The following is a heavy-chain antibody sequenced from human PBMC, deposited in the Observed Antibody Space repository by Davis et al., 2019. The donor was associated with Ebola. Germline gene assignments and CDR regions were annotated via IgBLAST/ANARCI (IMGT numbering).Heavy chain of an antibody. CDR3: AREAGATTRIYDS. V-gene: IGHV1-18*01. J-gene: IGHJ5*01. Sequence: SVKVSCKASSYTFISYGISWVRQAPGQGLEWMGWISAYNGNTNYAQKLQGRVTMTTDTSRSTAYMELRSLRSDDTAVYYCAREAGATTRIYDSWGQGTLVTVSS. D-gene: IGHD1-26*01. CDR1: SYTFISYG. CDR2: ISAYNGNT.